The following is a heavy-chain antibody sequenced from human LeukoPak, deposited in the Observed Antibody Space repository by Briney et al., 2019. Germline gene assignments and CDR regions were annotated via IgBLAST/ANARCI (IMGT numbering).Heavy chain of an antibody. V-gene: IGHV3-30-3*01. Sequence: GGSLRLSCAASGFTFSSYAMHWVRQAPGKGLEWVAVISYDGSNKYYADSVKGRFTISRDNSKNTLYLQMNSLRAEDTAVYYCASEDIVVVPAAIFDYWGQGTLVTVSS. D-gene: IGHD2-2*02. CDR1: GFTFSSYA. CDR2: ISYDGSNK. CDR3: ASEDIVVVPAAIFDY. J-gene: IGHJ4*02.